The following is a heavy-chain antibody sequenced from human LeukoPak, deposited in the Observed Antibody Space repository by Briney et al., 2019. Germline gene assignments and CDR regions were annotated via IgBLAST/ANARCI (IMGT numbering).Heavy chain of an antibody. CDR1: GDSVSSNSAA. CDR2: TYYRSKWYN. J-gene: IGHJ5*02. D-gene: IGHD1-26*01. Sequence: SQTLSLTRAISGDSVSSNSAAWNWIRQSPSRGLEWLGRTYYRSKWYNDYAVSVKSRLTINPDTSKNQFSLQLNSVTPEDTAVYYCARVEWELLIGGGFDPWGQGTLVTVSS. V-gene: IGHV6-1*01. CDR3: ARVEWELLIGGGFDP.